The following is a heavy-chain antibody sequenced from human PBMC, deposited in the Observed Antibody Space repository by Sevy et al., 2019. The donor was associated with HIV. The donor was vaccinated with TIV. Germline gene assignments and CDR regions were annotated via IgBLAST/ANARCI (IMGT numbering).Heavy chain of an antibody. CDR3: AKDRYYDSSGYYRLRY. CDR1: GFTFSSYG. D-gene: IGHD3-22*01. CDR2: ISYDGSNK. V-gene: IGHV3-30*18. Sequence: GGSLRLSCAASGFTFSSYGMHWVRQAPGKGLEWVAFISYDGSNKYYEDSVKGRFTISRDNSKNTLYLQMNSLRAEDTAVYYCAKDRYYDSSGYYRLRYWGQGTLVTVSS. J-gene: IGHJ4*02.